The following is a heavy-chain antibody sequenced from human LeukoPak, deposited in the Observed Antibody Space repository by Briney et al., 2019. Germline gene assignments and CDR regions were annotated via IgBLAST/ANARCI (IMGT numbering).Heavy chain of an antibody. Sequence: SETLSLTCTVSGGSISSYYWSWIRQPAGKGLEWIGRIYTSGSTNYNPSLKSRVTMSVDTSKNQFSLKLSSVTAADTAVYYCARVRDGYSYGYVYYWGQGTLVTVSS. CDR1: GGSISSYY. V-gene: IGHV4-4*07. D-gene: IGHD5-18*01. J-gene: IGHJ4*02. CDR3: ARVRDGYSYGYVYY. CDR2: IYTSGST.